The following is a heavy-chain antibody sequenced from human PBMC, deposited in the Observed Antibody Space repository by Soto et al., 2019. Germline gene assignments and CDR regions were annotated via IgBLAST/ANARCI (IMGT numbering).Heavy chain of an antibody. CDR1: RFTFSTYE. D-gene: IGHD5-12*01. J-gene: IGHJ4*02. CDR2: ISGSGSSV. V-gene: IGHV3-48*03. Sequence: GGSLRLSCAASRFTFSTYEMHWVRQAPGKGLEWVSCISGSGSSVYYADSVKGRFTISRDNSRNSLYLQMNSLRDEDTALYYCVRYCSSTLCNGVATRTFDYWGQGALVTVSS. CDR3: VRYCSSTLCNGVATRTFDY.